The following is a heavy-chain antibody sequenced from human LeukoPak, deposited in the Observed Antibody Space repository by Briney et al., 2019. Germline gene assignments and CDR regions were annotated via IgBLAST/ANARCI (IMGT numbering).Heavy chain of an antibody. Sequence: SSVKVSCKASGYTFTSYGISWVRQAPGQGLERMGWISAYNGNTNYAQKLQGRVTMTTDTSTSTAYMELRSLRSDDTSVYYCAILRGVVPRGYWGQGTLVTVSS. J-gene: IGHJ4*02. CDR2: ISAYNGNT. D-gene: IGHD3-3*01. CDR3: AILRGVVPRGY. V-gene: IGHV1-18*01. CDR1: GYTFTSYG.